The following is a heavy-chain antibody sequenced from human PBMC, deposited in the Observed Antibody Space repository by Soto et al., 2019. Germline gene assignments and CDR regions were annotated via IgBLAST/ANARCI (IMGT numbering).Heavy chain of an antibody. V-gene: IGHV3-23*01. CDR3: VKRGRNWGAFDF. Sequence: VQLLESGGDLVQPGGSLRLSCVASGFILNNYAMSWVRQAPGKGLEWVSTIGGTDGDSDGVPWYEDSVKGRLTISRESSAKILVLHMDDFRAEDSALYYCVKRGRNWGAFDFWGQGTTVVVSS. CDR1: GFILNNYA. CDR2: IGGTDGDSDGVP. D-gene: IGHD7-27*01. J-gene: IGHJ3*01.